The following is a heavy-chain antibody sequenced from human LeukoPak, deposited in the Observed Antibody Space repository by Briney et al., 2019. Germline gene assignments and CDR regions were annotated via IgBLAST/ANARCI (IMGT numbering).Heavy chain of an antibody. J-gene: IGHJ4*02. CDR3: ARAGAAAGTPFDY. D-gene: IGHD6-13*01. Sequence: ASVKVSCKASGYTFISYGISWVRQAPGQGLEWMGWITSYNGNTKYAQQLQGRVTMTTDTSTGTAYMELRSLRSDDTAVCYCARAGAAAGTPFDYWGQGTLVTVSS. CDR2: ITSYNGNT. CDR1: GYTFISYG. V-gene: IGHV1-18*01.